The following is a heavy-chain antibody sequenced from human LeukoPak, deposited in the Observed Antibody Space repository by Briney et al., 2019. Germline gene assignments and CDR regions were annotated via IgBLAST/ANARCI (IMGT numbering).Heavy chain of an antibody. CDR2: IYCSGST. CDR1: GGSISSYY. Sequence: PSETLSPTCTVSGGSISSYYWSWIRQPPGKGLEWIGYIYCSGSTNYNPSLKSRVTISVDTSKNQFSLKLSSVTAADTAVYYCARVYEEGPQYYFDYWGQGTLVTVSS. V-gene: IGHV4-59*01. J-gene: IGHJ4*02. D-gene: IGHD2-8*01. CDR3: ARVYEEGPQYYFDY.